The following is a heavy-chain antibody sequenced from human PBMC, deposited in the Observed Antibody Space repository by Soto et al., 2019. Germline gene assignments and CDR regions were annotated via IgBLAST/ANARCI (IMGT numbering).Heavy chain of an antibody. CDR3: AKTQYYDYIWGSYTDRGIDY. CDR1: GFTFSSYA. Sequence: GSLRLSCAASGFTFSSYAMSWVRQAPGKGLEWVSAISGSGGSTYYADSVKGRFTISRDNSKNTLYLQMNGLRAEDTAVYYCAKTQYYDYIWGSYTDRGIDYWGQGTXVTVSS. CDR2: ISGSGGST. J-gene: IGHJ4*02. V-gene: IGHV3-23*01. D-gene: IGHD3-16*01.